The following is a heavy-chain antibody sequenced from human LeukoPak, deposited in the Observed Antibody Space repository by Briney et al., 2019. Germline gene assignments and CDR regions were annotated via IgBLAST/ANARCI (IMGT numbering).Heavy chain of an antibody. J-gene: IGHJ4*02. CDR2: IYYSGST. CDR3: ARGNQQWLVHFYYFDY. D-gene: IGHD6-19*01. V-gene: IGHV4-61*05. Sequence: PSETLSLTCTVSGVSISSTSYYWGWIRQPPGKGLEWIGYIYYSGSTNYNPSLKSRVTISVDTSKNQFSLKLSSVTAADTAVYYCARGNQQWLVHFYYFDYWGQGTLVTVSS. CDR1: GVSISSTSYY.